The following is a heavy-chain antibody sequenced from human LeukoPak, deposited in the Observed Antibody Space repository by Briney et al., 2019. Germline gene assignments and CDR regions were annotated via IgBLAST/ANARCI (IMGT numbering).Heavy chain of an antibody. CDR1: GYTFTGYY. D-gene: IGHD5-12*01. V-gene: IGHV1-69*13. CDR2: IIPIFGTA. CDR3: ASNRNVDIVATKYYYYMDV. Sequence: ASVKVSCKASGYTFTGYYMHWVRQAPGQGLEWMGGIIPIFGTANYAQKFQGRVTITADESTSTAYMELSSLRPEDTAVYYCASNRNVDIVATKYYYYMDVWGKGTTVTISS. J-gene: IGHJ6*03.